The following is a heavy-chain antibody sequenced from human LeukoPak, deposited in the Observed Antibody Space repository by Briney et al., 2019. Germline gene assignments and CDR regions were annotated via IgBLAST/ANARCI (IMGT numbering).Heavy chain of an antibody. Sequence: GGSLRLSCGVSGFTFINYAMSWVRQTPGRGLEWVSFISGSGGSTYYADSVKGRFTISRDNSRNTLYLQMNSLRVEDTAVYYCAKDGGSIVVPKGSFDIWGQGTVVTVSS. D-gene: IGHD2-15*01. J-gene: IGHJ3*02. CDR2: ISGSGGST. CDR3: AKDGGSIVVPKGSFDI. CDR1: GFTFINYA. V-gene: IGHV3-23*01.